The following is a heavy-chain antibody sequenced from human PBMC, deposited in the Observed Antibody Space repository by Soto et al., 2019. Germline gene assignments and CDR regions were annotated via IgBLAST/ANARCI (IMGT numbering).Heavy chain of an antibody. CDR1: GYTFNRYY. J-gene: IGHJ5*02. CDR3: ARNRRAYCGGDCPWGS. Sequence: QVQLVQSGAEVKKPGASVKVSCKASGYTFNRYYIHWVRQAPGQGLEWMGWIDPNVGNTKYAQNFQGRVTMTWDTSITTASMELSGLTSDDTAVYFCARNRRAYCGGDCPWGSWGQGTLVTVSS. V-gene: IGHV1-2*02. D-gene: IGHD2-21*02. CDR2: IDPNVGNT.